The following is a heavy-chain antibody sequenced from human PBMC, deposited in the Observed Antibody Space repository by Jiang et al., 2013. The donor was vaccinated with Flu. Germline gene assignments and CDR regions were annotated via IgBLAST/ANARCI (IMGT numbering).Heavy chain of an antibody. Sequence: VQLLESGGGLVKPGGSLRLSCAASGVTISGYSMNWVRQAPGKGLEWVSSIDSSSEYIFYAGSVKGRFTISRDNAKNSLYLQMNSLRAEDAAVYYCAREPYSGSSLGFDYWGQGTLVTVSS. CDR3: AREPYSGSSLGFDY. D-gene: IGHD1-26*01. V-gene: IGHV3-21*01. CDR1: GVTISGYS. CDR2: IDSSSEYI. J-gene: IGHJ4*02.